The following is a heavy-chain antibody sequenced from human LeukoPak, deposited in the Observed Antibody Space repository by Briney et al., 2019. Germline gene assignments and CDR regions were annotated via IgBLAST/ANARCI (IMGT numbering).Heavy chain of an antibody. Sequence: SQTLSLTCAISGDSVSSNSAAWNWIRQSPSRGLEWLGRTYYRSKWYNDYAVSVKSRTTINPDTSKNQFSLQLNSVTPEDTAVYYCARETYGDYYYYYVMDVWGKGTTVTVSS. CDR1: GDSVSSNSAA. V-gene: IGHV6-1*01. D-gene: IGHD4-17*01. J-gene: IGHJ6*04. CDR3: ARETYGDYYYYYVMDV. CDR2: TYYRSKWYN.